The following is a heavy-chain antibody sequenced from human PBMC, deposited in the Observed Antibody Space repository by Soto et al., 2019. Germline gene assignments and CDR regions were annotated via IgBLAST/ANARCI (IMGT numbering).Heavy chain of an antibody. CDR2: ISGSGGST. V-gene: IGHV3-23*01. Sequence: GGSLRLSCAASGFTFSSLAMSWVRQAPGKGLEWVSAISGSGGSTYYADSVKGRFTISRDDSKNTLYLQMNSLRAEDTAVYYCAKNIVVVPALNYYYYYMDVWGKGTTVTVSS. CDR1: GFTFSSLA. CDR3: AKNIVVVPALNYYYYYMDV. D-gene: IGHD2-2*01. J-gene: IGHJ6*03.